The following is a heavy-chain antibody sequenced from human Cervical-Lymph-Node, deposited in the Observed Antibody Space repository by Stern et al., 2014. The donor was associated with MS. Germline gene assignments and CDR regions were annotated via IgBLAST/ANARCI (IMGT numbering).Heavy chain of an antibody. Sequence: VQLVESGAEVKKPGSSVKVSCKASGGTISSNVISWVRQAPGQGLEGMGGIIPILSTVHYAQKFQGRVTITADASTSTAYMELTSLRSEDTAVYYCARAWGASDFYGMDVWGQGTTVTVSS. CDR3: ARAWGASDFYGMDV. CDR1: GGTISSNV. V-gene: IGHV1-69*01. D-gene: IGHD1-26*01. J-gene: IGHJ6*02. CDR2: IIPILSTV.